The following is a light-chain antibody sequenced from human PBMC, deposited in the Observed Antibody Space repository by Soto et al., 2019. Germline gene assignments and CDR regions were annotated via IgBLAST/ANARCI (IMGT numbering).Light chain of an antibody. J-gene: IGKJ1*01. CDR1: PSVDSN. V-gene: IGKV3-15*01. Sequence: DIVLTRAPGTLSLSPGERAPLSCRSQPSVDSNLAWYQRKPGQAPRLLIYGASARATDMPGRFSGRGAGAEFTLTISRLQSEDFAVYYCQQYRSWPRTFGQGTKVDIK. CDR2: GAS. CDR3: QQYRSWPRT.